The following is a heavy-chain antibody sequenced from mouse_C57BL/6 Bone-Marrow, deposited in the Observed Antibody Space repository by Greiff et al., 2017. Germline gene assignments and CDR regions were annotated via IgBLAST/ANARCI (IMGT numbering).Heavy chain of an antibody. D-gene: IGHD2-4*01. CDR3: ARSEDYDDAMDY. Sequence: QVQLQQSGAELVRPGTSVKVSCKASGYAFTNYLIEWVKQRPGQGLQWIGVINPGSGGTNYNEKFKGKATLTADKSSSTAYMQLSSVTSEDSAVYFCARSEDYDDAMDYWGQGASVSVS. J-gene: IGHJ4*01. V-gene: IGHV1-54*01. CDR1: GYAFTNYL. CDR2: INPGSGGT.